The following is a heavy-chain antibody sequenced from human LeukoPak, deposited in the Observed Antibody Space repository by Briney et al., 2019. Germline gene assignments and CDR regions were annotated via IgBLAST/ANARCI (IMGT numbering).Heavy chain of an antibody. CDR3: AKSGYSSGWFRAFDI. J-gene: IGHJ3*02. D-gene: IGHD6-19*01. V-gene: IGHV3-23*01. Sequence: QPGTSLRLSCATSGFIFNYYARSWVRQAPGKGLEWVSGISGSDGSTYYADSVKGRFSISRDNSKKTLFLQMNSLRAEDTAVYYCAKSGYSSGWFRAFDIWGQGTLVTVSS. CDR1: GFIFNYYA. CDR2: ISGSDGST.